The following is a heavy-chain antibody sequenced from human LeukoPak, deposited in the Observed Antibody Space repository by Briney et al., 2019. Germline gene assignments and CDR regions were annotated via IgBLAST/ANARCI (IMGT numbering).Heavy chain of an antibody. CDR2: ISAYNGAT. D-gene: IGHD1-26*01. J-gene: IGHJ4*02. CDR1: GGTFSSYT. CDR3: ARDRSSGSNYGDY. Sequence: GSSVKVSCKASGGTFSSYTISWVRQAPGQGLEWLGWISAYNGATNYAQRLQGRVTMTTDTSTNTAYMDLRSLRSDDTAVYYCARDRSSGSNYGDYWGQGTLVTVSS. V-gene: IGHV1-18*01.